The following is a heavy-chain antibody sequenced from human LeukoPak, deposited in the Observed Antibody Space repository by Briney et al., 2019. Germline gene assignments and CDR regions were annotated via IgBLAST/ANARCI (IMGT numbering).Heavy chain of an antibody. CDR2: IRYDGSNK. Sequence: GGSLRLSCAASGFTFSSYGMHWVRQAPGKGLEWVAFIRYDGSNKYYADSVKGRFTISRDNAKNSLYLQMNSLRAEDTALYYCAKDIGEEQGDAFDIWGQGTMVTVSS. V-gene: IGHV3-30*02. D-gene: IGHD3-16*01. CDR3: AKDIGEEQGDAFDI. J-gene: IGHJ3*02. CDR1: GFTFSSYG.